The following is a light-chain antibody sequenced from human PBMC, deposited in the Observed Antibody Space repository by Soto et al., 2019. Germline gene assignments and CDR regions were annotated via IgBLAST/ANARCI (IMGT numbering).Light chain of an antibody. CDR3: QQTYATPNT. Sequence: DIPMTQSPSSLSASVGDRVTITCRASHPISNYLNWYQHRPGKAPKLLIYGASTLQSGVPSRFSGSESGTDFTLTITSLQPEDCATYYCQQTYATPNTFGQGTRLEIK. V-gene: IGKV1-39*01. CDR1: HPISNY. CDR2: GAS. J-gene: IGKJ5*01.